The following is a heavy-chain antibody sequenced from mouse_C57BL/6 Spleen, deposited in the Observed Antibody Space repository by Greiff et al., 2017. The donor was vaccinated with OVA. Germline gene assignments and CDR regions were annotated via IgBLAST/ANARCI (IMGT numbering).Heavy chain of an antibody. CDR2: ILPGSGST. CDR3: ARFPVVAPFDY. V-gene: IGHV1-9*01. Sequence: VQLQQSGAELMQPGASVKLSCKATGYTFTGYWIEWVKQRPGHGLEWIGEILPGSGSTNKNEKFKGEATFTADTSSNAAFMRRSSLTTDDSAIYYCARFPVVAPFDYWGQGTTLTVSS. J-gene: IGHJ2*01. CDR1: GYTFTGYW. D-gene: IGHD1-1*01.